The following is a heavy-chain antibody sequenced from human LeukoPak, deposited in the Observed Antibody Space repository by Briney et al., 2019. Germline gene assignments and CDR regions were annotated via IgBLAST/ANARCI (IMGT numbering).Heavy chain of an antibody. CDR1: GFTFSSYG. CDR2: TSYDGSNK. J-gene: IGHJ4*02. D-gene: IGHD3-10*01. V-gene: IGHV3-30*18. CDR3: AKKSPGTYYAPPDY. Sequence: GRSLRLSCAASGFTFSSYGMHWVRQAPGKGLGWVAVTSYDGSNKNYAHSVKGRFTISRDNSKNTLYLQMNSLRAEDTAVYYCAKKSPGTYYAPPDYWGQGTLVTVSS.